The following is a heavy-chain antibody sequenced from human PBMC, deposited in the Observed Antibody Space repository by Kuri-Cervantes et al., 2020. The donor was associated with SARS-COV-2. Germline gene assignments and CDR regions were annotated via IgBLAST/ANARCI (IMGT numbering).Heavy chain of an antibody. Sequence: SETLSLTCTVSCGSISSSSYYWGWIRQPPGKGLEWIGSIYYSGSTYYNPSLKSRVTISVDTSKNRFPLKLSSVTAADTAVYYCARQMMSSITIFGVVITRNWFDPWGQGTLVTVSS. V-gene: IGHV4-39*01. D-gene: IGHD3-3*01. CDR3: ARQMMSSITIFGVVITRNWFDP. J-gene: IGHJ5*02. CDR1: CGSISSSSYY. CDR2: IYYSGST.